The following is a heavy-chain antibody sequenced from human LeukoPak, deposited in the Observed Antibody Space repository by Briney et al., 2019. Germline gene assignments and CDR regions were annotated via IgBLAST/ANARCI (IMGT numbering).Heavy chain of an antibody. CDR3: ATNLYYDSSGYFDY. Sequence: PGGSLRLSCAASGFTFSTSAMTWVRQAPGKGLEWVSGISGSGGSTYYADSVKGRFTISRDNSKNTLYLQMNSLRAEDTAVYYCATNLYYDSSGYFDYWGQGTLVTVSS. J-gene: IGHJ4*02. CDR1: GFTFSTSA. V-gene: IGHV3-23*01. CDR2: ISGSGGST. D-gene: IGHD3-22*01.